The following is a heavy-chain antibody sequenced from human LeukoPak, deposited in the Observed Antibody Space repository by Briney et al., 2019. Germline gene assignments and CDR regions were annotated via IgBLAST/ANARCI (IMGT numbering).Heavy chain of an antibody. J-gene: IGHJ4*02. CDR1: GGSFSGYY. D-gene: IGHD2-15*01. CDR3: AGGQVVRDY. CDR2: INHSGTT. Sequence: PSETLSLTCAVYGGSFSGYYWSWIRQPPGGGLEWIGEINHSGTTNYNPSLKSRVTISVDTSKNQFSLKLNSVTAADTAVYYCAGGQVVRDYWGQGTLVTVSS. V-gene: IGHV4-34*01.